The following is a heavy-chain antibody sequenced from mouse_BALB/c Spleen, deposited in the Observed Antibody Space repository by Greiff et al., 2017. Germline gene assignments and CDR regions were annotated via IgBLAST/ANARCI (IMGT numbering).Heavy chain of an antibody. D-gene: IGHD1-2*01. CDR2: ISSGSSTI. J-gene: IGHJ2*01. Sequence: EVKLVESGGGLVQPGGSRKLSCAASGFTFSSFGMHWVRQAPEKGLEWVAYISSGSSTIYYADTVKGRFTISRDNPKNTLFLQMTSLRSEDTAMYYCARDNYYGYVRFDYWGQGTTLTVSS. V-gene: IGHV5-17*02. CDR1: GFTFSSFG. CDR3: ARDNYYGYVRFDY.